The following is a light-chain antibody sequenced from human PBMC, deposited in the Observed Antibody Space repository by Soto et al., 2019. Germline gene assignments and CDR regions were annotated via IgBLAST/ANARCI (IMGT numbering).Light chain of an antibody. J-gene: IGKJ5*01. Sequence: DIQLTQSPSSLSASVGDRVTITCRAGQTISDYLNWYQQKPGTAPKLLIYAASTLQSGVPSRFSGSRSGTDFTLTISSLHPEDVATYYCQQTFSAPSITFCQGTRLEIK. V-gene: IGKV1-39*01. CDR1: QTISDY. CDR3: QQTFSAPSIT. CDR2: AAS.